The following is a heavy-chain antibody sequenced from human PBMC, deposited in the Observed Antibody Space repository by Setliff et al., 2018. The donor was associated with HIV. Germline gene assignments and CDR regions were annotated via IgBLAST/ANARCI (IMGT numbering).Heavy chain of an antibody. V-gene: IGHV4-39*07. CDR2: IHHSGGT. Sequence: SETLSLTCSVSGASISSNSYYWGWIRQPPGKGLEWVGSIHHSGGTQYNPSLMSRLTMSVDSSKNQFSLSLSSVTAADTAVYYCARLPDINSWPFDYWARGTLVTVSS. J-gene: IGHJ4*02. CDR3: ARLPDINSWPFDY. D-gene: IGHD6-13*01. CDR1: GASISSNSYY.